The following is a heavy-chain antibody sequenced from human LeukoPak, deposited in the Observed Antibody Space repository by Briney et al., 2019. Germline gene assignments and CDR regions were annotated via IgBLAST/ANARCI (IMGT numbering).Heavy chain of an antibody. Sequence: SVKVSCKASGGTFSSYATSWVRQAPGQGLEWMGGIIPIFGTANYAQKFQGRVTITADESTSTAYMELSSLRSEDTAVYYCARDRDYYDSRGGFDYWGQGTLVTVSS. J-gene: IGHJ4*02. D-gene: IGHD3-22*01. CDR3: ARDRDYYDSRGGFDY. V-gene: IGHV1-69*01. CDR2: IIPIFGTA. CDR1: GGTFSSYA.